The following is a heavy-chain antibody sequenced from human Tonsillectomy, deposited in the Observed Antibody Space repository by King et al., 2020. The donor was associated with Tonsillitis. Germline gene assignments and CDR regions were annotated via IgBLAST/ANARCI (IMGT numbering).Heavy chain of an antibody. Sequence: VQLVESGGGVVQPGRSLRLSCAASGFTFSSYGMHWVRQAPGKGLEWVAVISYDGSNKYYADSVKGRFTISRDNSKNTLYLQMNSLRAEDTAVYYCAKIPPFGLYLDYWGQGTLVTVSS. V-gene: IGHV3-30*18. J-gene: IGHJ4*02. CDR1: GFTFSSYG. CDR2: ISYDGSNK. CDR3: AKIPPFGLYLDY. D-gene: IGHD3-10*01.